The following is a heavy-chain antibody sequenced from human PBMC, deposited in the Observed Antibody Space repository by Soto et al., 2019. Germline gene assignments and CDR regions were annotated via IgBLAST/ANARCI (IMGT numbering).Heavy chain of an antibody. Sequence: PGGSLILSCAASGFTFISDAMTWVRQAPGKGLEWVSGISGSGVTTSYADSVKGRFTVSRDNSKNTLYLQMNSLRVEDTAVYHCAKLRCFEWSAYNWIEYWGQGTPVTVSS. D-gene: IGHD3-3*01. CDR2: ISGSGVTT. J-gene: IGHJ5*01. CDR1: GFTFISDA. V-gene: IGHV3-23*01. CDR3: AKLRCFEWSAYNWIEY.